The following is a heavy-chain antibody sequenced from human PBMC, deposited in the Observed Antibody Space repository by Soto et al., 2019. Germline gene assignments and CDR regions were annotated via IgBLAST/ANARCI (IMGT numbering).Heavy chain of an antibody. J-gene: IGHJ6*03. CDR3: ARDTPSRDYYYYMDV. Sequence: QVQLQESGPGLVKPSQTLSLTCTVSGGSISSGGYYWSWIRQHPGKGLEWIGYIYYSGSTYYNPSLKSRVTISVDTSKNQFSLKLSSVTAADTAVYYSARDTPSRDYYYYMDVWGKGTTVTVSS. CDR1: GGSISSGGYY. V-gene: IGHV4-31*03. CDR2: IYYSGST.